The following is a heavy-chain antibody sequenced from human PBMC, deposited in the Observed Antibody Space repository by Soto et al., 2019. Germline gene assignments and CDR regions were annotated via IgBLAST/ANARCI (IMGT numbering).Heavy chain of an antibody. V-gene: IGHV1-69*02. J-gene: IGHJ4*02. D-gene: IGHD6-25*01. CDR2: IIPILDVA. CDR1: GGSFTRNT. CDR3: GTYCSGTTCTLDS. Sequence: QVQLVQSGAEVKKPGSSVKVSCKASGGSFTRNTICWVRQAPGQGLEWMGRIIPILDVANYAQKFQGRVTITADKSTSKTYMKLSSLNSDDTAVSYCGTYCSGTTCTLDSWGQGTLVIVSS.